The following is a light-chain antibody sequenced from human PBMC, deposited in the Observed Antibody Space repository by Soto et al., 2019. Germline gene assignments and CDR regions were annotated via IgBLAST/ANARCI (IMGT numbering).Light chain of an antibody. CDR2: QAS. Sequence: DIQMTQSPSTLSASVGDRVSITCRASQSISRQLAWYQQKPGKAPNLLIYQASNLETGVPSRFTGSGSGTEFTLTISSLQPDDLATYYCQSYWTFGQGTKVEVK. V-gene: IGKV1-5*03. CDR1: QSISRQ. CDR3: QSYWT. J-gene: IGKJ1*01.